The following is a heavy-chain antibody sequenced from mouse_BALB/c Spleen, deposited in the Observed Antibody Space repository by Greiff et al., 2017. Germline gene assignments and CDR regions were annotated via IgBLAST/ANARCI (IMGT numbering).Heavy chain of an antibody. V-gene: IGHV14-3*02. Sequence: EVQLQQSGAELVKPGASVKLSCTASGFTITDSYMHWVKQRPEQGLEWIGRIDPANGNTKYDPKFQGKATITADTSSNTAYLQLSSLTSEDTAIYYCANYDGYPYYYAMDYWGQGTSVTVSS. CDR3: ANYDGYPYYYAMDY. CDR1: GFTITDSY. J-gene: IGHJ4*01. CDR2: IDPANGNT. D-gene: IGHD2-3*01.